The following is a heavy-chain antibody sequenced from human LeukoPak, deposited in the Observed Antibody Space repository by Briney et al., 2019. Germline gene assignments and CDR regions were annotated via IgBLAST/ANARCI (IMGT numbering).Heavy chain of an antibody. CDR2: IDSSGSTI. D-gene: IGHD1-14*01. CDR1: GLTFTNFQ. J-gene: IGHJ4*02. CDR3: ATGSLPGGFDH. V-gene: IGHV3-48*03. Sequence: QPGGSLRLSYAASGLTFTNFQMNWVRQAPGETLEWVSSIDSSGSTIYYGDSVKGRFTISRDNAKNSLDLQMDSLRAEDTAVYYCATGSLPGGFDHWGQGTLVTVSS.